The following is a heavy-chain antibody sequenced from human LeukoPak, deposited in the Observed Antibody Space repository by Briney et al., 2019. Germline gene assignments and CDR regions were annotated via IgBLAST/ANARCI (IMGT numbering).Heavy chain of an antibody. D-gene: IGHD4-17*01. Sequence: GGSLRLSCAVSGFTFKSTFMNWVRQAPGKGLEWVSSISSSGIYIHYVDSVKGRFTVSRDNDNDTLYLHMTGLSAEDSATYYCTRDYGARDDWGQGTLVTVSS. CDR3: TRDYGARDD. CDR1: GFTFKSTF. J-gene: IGHJ4*02. CDR2: ISSSGIYI. V-gene: IGHV3-21*01.